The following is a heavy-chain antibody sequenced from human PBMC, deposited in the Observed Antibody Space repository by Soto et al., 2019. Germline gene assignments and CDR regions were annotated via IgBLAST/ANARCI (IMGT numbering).Heavy chain of an antibody. D-gene: IGHD3-16*01. J-gene: IGHJ6*03. CDR2: IIPILGIA. V-gene: IGHV1-69*02. CDR3: ARSVMGAAKDYYYYIDV. CDR1: GGTFSSYT. Sequence: SVKVSCKASGGTFSSYTISWVRQAPGQGLEWMGRIIPILGIANYAQKFQGRVTITADKSTSTAYMELSSLRSEDTAVYYCARSVMGAAKDYYYYIDVWGKGTTVTVSS.